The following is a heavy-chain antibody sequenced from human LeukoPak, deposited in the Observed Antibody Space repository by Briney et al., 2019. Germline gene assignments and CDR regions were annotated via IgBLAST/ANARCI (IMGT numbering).Heavy chain of an antibody. V-gene: IGHV1-2*06. CDR3: ARGPINPGQYYDFWSGYMDV. J-gene: IGHJ6*03. Sequence: GASVKVSCKASGYTFTGYYMHWVRQAPGQELEWMGRINPNSGGTNYAQKFQGRVTMTRDTSISTAYMELSRLRSDDTAVYYCARGPINPGQYYDFWSGYMDVWGKGTTVTVSS. CDR2: INPNSGGT. CDR1: GYTFTGYY. D-gene: IGHD3-3*01.